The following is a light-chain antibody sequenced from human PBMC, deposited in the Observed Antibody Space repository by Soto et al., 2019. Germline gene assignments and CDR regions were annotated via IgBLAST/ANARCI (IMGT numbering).Light chain of an antibody. CDR3: QQLERYPST. Sequence: DIQMTQSPSTLSASVGVTVTIACRASESIDNWLAWYQQKPGKAPKLLIFAASTLVRGVPSRFSGSGSGTDFTLTISSLQPEDFATHYCQQLERYPSTFGGGTKVDIK. CDR1: ESIDNW. J-gene: IGKJ4*01. V-gene: IGKV1-5*01. CDR2: AAS.